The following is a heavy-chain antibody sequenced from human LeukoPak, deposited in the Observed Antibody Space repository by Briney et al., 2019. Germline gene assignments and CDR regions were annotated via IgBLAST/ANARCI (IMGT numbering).Heavy chain of an antibody. CDR3: ARGHGSGSYYKYLSDY. Sequence: PSETLSPTCAVYGGSFSGYYWSWIRQPPGKGLEWIGEINHSGSTNYNPSLKSRVTISVDTSKNQFSLKLSSVTAADTAVYYCARGHGSGSYYKYLSDYWGQGTLVTVSS. J-gene: IGHJ4*02. V-gene: IGHV4-34*01. CDR2: INHSGST. D-gene: IGHD3-10*01. CDR1: GGSFSGYY.